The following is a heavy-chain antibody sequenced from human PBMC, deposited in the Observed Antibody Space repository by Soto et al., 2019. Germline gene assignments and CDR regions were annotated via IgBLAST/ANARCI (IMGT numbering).Heavy chain of an antibody. CDR2: ISGSGGST. D-gene: IGHD3-10*01. V-gene: IGHV3-23*01. Sequence: GGSLRLSCAASGFTFSSYAMSWVRQAPGKGLEWVSAISGSGGSTYYADSVKGRFTISRDNSKNTLYLQMNSLRAEDTAVYYCAKSLERHYYGSGIDYWGQGTLVTVSS. CDR1: GFTFSSYA. J-gene: IGHJ4*02. CDR3: AKSLERHYYGSGIDY.